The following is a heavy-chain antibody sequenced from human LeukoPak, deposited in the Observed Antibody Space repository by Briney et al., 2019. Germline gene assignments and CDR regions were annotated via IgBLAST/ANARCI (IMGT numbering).Heavy chain of an antibody. D-gene: IGHD1-14*01. CDR1: GGYFSGYY. Sequence: SETLSLTCAVYGGYFSGYYWSWIRQPPGKGLEWIGEINHSGSTNYNPSLKSRVTISVDTSKNQFSLKLSSVTAADTAVYYCARGPRRGYGMDVWGQGTTVTVSS. CDR2: INHSGST. J-gene: IGHJ6*02. CDR3: ARGPRRGYGMDV. V-gene: IGHV4-34*01.